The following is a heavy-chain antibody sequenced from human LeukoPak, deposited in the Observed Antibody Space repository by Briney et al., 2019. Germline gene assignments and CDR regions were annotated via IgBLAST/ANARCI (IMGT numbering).Heavy chain of an antibody. CDR2: IKQDGSEK. D-gene: IGHD3-22*01. J-gene: IGHJ4*02. V-gene: IGHV3-7*01. Sequence: GGSLRLSCVPSGFTFSSYWMSWVRQAPGKGLEWVANIKQDGSEKYYVGSVKGRFIISRDNAKNSLYLQMNSLKAEDTAVYYCARAMEPYYDSNGCDYWGQGTPVTVSS. CDR3: ARAMEPYYDSNGCDY. CDR1: GFTFSSYW.